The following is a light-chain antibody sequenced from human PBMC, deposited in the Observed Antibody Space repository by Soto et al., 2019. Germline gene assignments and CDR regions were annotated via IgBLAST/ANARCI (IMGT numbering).Light chain of an antibody. CDR1: QSVSSY. CDR3: QQRSNWPPVLT. CDR2: DAS. Sequence: EIVLTQSPATLSLSPGERATLSCRASQSVSSYLAWYQQKPGQAPRLLIYDASNRATGIPARFSGSGSGTDSALTISSLEPQDFAVYHCQQRSNWPPVLTFGPGTKVDIK. J-gene: IGKJ3*01. V-gene: IGKV3-11*01.